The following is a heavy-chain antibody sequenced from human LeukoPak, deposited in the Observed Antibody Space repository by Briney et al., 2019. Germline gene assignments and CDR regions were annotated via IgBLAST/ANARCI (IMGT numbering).Heavy chain of an antibody. CDR3: ARVATGKGYPFDY. CDR2: IYHAGIT. J-gene: IGHJ4*02. D-gene: IGHD1-1*01. V-gene: IGHV4-38-2*02. Sequence: SETLSLTCSVSGYSISSGYSISSGYYWVWIRQPPGKGLEWIGSIYHAGITYYNSSLKSRVTISIDTSKNQFSLKLTSVPAADTAVYYCARVATGKGYPFDYWGQGTLVTVSS. CDR1: GYSISSGYSISSGYY.